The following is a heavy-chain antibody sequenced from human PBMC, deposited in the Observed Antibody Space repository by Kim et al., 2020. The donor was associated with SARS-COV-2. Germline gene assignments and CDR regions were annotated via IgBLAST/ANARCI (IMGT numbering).Heavy chain of an antibody. CDR2: INGDGLTT. CDR3: TRDPLGAVTAQPHVS. CDR1: GFNFDVYG. V-gene: IGHV3-43*02. D-gene: IGHD3-16*01. Sequence: GGSLRLSCTASGFNFDVYGMNWVRQTPGKGLEWVSLINGDGLTTSYADSVKGRFTVSRDNSKNSLYLQMNSLRDEDTAFYYCTRDPLGAVTAQPHVSWGQGTLVTVSS. J-gene: IGHJ4*02.